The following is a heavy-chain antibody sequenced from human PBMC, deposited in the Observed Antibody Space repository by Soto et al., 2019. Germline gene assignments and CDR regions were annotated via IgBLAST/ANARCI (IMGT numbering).Heavy chain of an antibody. CDR1: GFSLSTSGVG. CDR3: APKRGYYHFLRGYAP. D-gene: IGHD3-3*01. J-gene: IGHJ5*02. Sequence: QITLKESGPTLVKPTQTLTLTCTFSGFSLSTSGVGVGWIRQPPGKALEWLALIYWDDDKRYSPSLKSRLTLTKGTSKNQVGLTMTHMDPVDNAPYFCAPKRGYYHFLRGYAPWGQGTLVTVSS. V-gene: IGHV2-5*02. CDR2: IYWDDDK.